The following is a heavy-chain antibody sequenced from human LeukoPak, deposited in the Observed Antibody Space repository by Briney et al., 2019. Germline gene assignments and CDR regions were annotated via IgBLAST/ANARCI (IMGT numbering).Heavy chain of an antibody. J-gene: IGHJ6*03. CDR1: GYTFTTYY. CDR3: ARRTFYYMDV. V-gene: IGHV1-18*04. CDR2: ISVYNGNT. Sequence: ASVKVSCKASGYTFTTYYMHWVRQAPGQGLEWMGWISVYNGNTNYAQKIQGRVTMPTDTSTSTAYMELRSLRSDDTAVYYCARRTFYYMDVWGEGTTVIVSS.